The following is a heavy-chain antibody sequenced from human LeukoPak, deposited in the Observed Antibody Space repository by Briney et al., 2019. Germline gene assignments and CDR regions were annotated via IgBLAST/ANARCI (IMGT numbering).Heavy chain of an antibody. CDR3: ARDGIVGATTDAY. CDR1: GFIFSSYW. V-gene: IGHV3-7*01. J-gene: IGHJ4*02. CDR2: IKQDGSEK. D-gene: IGHD1-26*01. Sequence: SAGSRRLSCAPSGFIFSSYWMSWVRHAPGKGLEWVANIKQDGSEKYYVDSVKGRLTISRDNAKNSLYQQMNSLRAENTAVYYCARDGIVGATTDAYWGQGTLVTVSS.